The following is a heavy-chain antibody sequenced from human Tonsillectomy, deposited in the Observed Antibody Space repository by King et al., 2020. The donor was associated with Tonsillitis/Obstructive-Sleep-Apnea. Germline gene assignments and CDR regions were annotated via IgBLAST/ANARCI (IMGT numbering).Heavy chain of an antibody. V-gene: IGHV3-7*04. D-gene: IGHD2-2*02. Sequence: VQLVESGGGLVQPGGSLRLSCAASGFTFSTYWMSWVRQAPGKGLEWVANIKQDGSEKYYVDSVKGRFTISRDNAKNSLYLQMNSLRAEDTAVYYCARVHCSSISCYNDLYYYYYYMDVWGKGTPVTVSS. CDR1: GFTFSTYW. J-gene: IGHJ6*03. CDR3: ARVHCSSISCYNDLYYYYYYMDV. CDR2: IKQDGSEK.